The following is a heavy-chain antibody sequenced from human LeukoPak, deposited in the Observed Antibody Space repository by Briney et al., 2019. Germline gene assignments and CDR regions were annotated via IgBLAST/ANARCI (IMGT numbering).Heavy chain of an antibody. Sequence: PGGSLRLSCAASGFTYEEYAMHWLRQAPEKALEWVSGISWNSGSIDYADSVKGRYTISRDNAKNALYLQMNTLRREDTAFYYCAKGTGRYWTFLDYWGQGTLVTVSS. CDR2: ISWNSGSI. CDR1: GFTYEEYA. V-gene: IGHV3-9*01. CDR3: AKGTGRYWTFLDY. J-gene: IGHJ4*02. D-gene: IGHD1-26*01.